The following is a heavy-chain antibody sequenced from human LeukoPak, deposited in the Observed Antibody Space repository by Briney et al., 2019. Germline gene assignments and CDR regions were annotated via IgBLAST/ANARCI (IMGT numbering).Heavy chain of an antibody. V-gene: IGHV3-48*03. J-gene: IGHJ4*02. CDR3: ARDQGVPGIAAAGYYFDY. Sequence: GGSLRLSCAASGLTFSSYEMNWVRQAPGKGLEWVSYISSSGSTIYYADSVKGRFTISRDNAKNSLYLQMNSLRAEDTAVYYCARDQGVPGIAAAGYYFDYWGQGTLVTVSS. D-gene: IGHD6-13*01. CDR2: ISSSGSTI. CDR1: GLTFSSYE.